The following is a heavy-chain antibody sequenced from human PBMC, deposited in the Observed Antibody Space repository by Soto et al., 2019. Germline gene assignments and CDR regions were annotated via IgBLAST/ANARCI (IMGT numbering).Heavy chain of an antibody. CDR3: ARARTYYYGSGSPDYGMDV. Sequence: QVQLVESGGGVVQPGRSLRLSCAASGFTFSSYAMHWVRQAPGKGLEWVAVISYDGSNKYYADSVKGRFTISRDNSKNTLYLQMNSLRAEDTAVYYCARARTYYYGSGSPDYGMDVWGQGTTVTVSS. CDR1: GFTFSSYA. CDR2: ISYDGSNK. J-gene: IGHJ6*02. D-gene: IGHD3-10*01. V-gene: IGHV3-30-3*01.